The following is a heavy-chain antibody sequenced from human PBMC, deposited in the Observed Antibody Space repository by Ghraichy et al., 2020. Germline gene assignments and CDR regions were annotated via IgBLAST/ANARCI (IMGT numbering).Heavy chain of an antibody. CDR3: ARDQVNYYGIDV. CDR2: IKHDGSEK. D-gene: IGHD3-10*01. J-gene: IGHJ6*02. V-gene: IGHV3-7*01. Sequence: GGSLRLSCATSGFTFSNYWMYWVRRAPGKGLEWVASIKHDGSEKNFVDSVKGRFTISRDNAKNSLYLQMNSLRAEDTAVYYCARDQVNYYGIDVWGQGTKVTVSS. CDR1: GFTFSNYW.